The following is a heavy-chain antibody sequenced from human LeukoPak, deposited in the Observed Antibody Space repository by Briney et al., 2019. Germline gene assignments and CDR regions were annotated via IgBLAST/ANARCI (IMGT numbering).Heavy chain of an antibody. CDR3: ARQYNSSSREVDY. V-gene: IGHV5-51*01. CDR2: IYPGDSDT. J-gene: IGHJ4*02. D-gene: IGHD6-6*01. CDR1: GYIFTSYW. Sequence: GASLQISCKGSGYIFTSYWIGWVRQLPGKGLEWMGIIYPGDSDTRYSPSFQGQVTISADKSISTAYLQWSSLKASDTAMYYCARQYNSSSREVDYWGQGTLVTVSS.